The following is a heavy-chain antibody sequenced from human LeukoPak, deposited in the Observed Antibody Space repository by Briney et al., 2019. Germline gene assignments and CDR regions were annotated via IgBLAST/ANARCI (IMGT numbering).Heavy chain of an antibody. CDR3: ARVENVIYYDSRAGAFDI. CDR1: GASISSGDYY. Sequence: SETLSLTCTVSGASISSGDYYWSWIRQSPGKGLEWIGYIYYSGSTYYNPSLKSRVTISVDTSKNQFSLKLSSVTAADTAVYYCARVENVIYYDSRAGAFDIWGQGTMVTVSS. J-gene: IGHJ3*02. V-gene: IGHV4-30-4*01. D-gene: IGHD3-22*01. CDR2: IYYSGST.